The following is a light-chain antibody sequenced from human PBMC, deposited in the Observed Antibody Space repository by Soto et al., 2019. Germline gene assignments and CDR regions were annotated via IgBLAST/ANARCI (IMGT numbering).Light chain of an antibody. CDR1: QSISSY. CDR3: QQSYSTPLYT. Sequence: DIQMTQSPSSLSASVGDRVTITCRASQSISSYLNWYQQKLGKAPKLLIYAASSLQSGVPSRFSGSGSGTEFTLTISSLQPEDFATYYCQQSYSTPLYTFGQGTKLEIK. J-gene: IGKJ2*01. V-gene: IGKV1-39*01. CDR2: AAS.